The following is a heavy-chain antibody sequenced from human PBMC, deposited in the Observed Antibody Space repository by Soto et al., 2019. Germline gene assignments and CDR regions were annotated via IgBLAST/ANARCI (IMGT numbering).Heavy chain of an antibody. D-gene: IGHD3-3*01. CDR3: VGGIGSWAPGDY. J-gene: IGHJ4*02. V-gene: IGHV3-33*08. CDR2: IWADGSRQ. CDR1: GFAFSTYA. Sequence: QVQLVESGGGVIQPGKSLRLSCSGSGFAFSTYAMHWVRQAPGKGLEWVAVIWADGSRQFYADSVKGRFTVSRDNSQNTFFLQMTSRRVDDQAIYYCVGGIGSWAPGDYWGQGTLVTVSS.